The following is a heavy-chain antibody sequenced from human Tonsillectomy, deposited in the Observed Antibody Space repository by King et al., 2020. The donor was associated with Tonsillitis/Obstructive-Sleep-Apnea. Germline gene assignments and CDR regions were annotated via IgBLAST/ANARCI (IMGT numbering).Heavy chain of an antibody. V-gene: IGHV3-74*01. CDR2: IDGDGSST. Sequence: VQLVESGGGLFQPGGSLRLSCTASGFTFTNYWMHWVRHAPGKGLEWVARIDGDGSSTKYADSVKGRFTISRDNAKNTMSLQMNSLRAEDTALYYCARAPMCSGGXXTDFYNYXYXAVXGNGTTVAVSS. CDR1: GFTFTNYW. D-gene: IGHD2-15*01. J-gene: IGHJ6*04. CDR3: ARAPMCSGGXXTDFYNYXYXAV.